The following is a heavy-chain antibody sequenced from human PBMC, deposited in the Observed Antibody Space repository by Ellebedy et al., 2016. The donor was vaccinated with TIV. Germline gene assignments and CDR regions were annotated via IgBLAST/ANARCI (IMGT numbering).Heavy chain of an antibody. CDR1: GGSISSSSYY. V-gene: IGHV4-39*01. Sequence: SETLSLXCTVSGGSISSSSYYWGWIRQPPGKGLEWIGSIYYSGSTYYNPSLKSPVTISVDTSKNQFSLKLSSVTAADTAVYYCARGPNYDILTGYLGGWFDPWGQGTLVTVSS. CDR2: IYYSGST. D-gene: IGHD3-9*01. J-gene: IGHJ5*02. CDR3: ARGPNYDILTGYLGGWFDP.